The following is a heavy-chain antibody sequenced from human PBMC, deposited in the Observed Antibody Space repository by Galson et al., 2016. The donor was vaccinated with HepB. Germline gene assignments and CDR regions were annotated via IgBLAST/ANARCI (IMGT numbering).Heavy chain of an antibody. D-gene: IGHD1-26*01. V-gene: IGHV3-33*06. CDR2: IWYDGSRK. CDR3: VQGSTAPAV. Sequence: SLRLSCAASGFNFRIYGIHWVRQAPGKGLEWLADIWYDGSRKYYADSVEGRFTISRDNSKNMVYLQMNSLTADDTAIYYCVQGSTAPAVWGKGTTVTVSS. J-gene: IGHJ6*04. CDR1: GFNFRIYG.